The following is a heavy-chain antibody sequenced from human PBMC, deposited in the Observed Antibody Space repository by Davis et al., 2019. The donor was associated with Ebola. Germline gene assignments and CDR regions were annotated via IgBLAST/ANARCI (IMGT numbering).Heavy chain of an antibody. J-gene: IGHJ4*02. CDR3: ARDGYSGYDRQDY. V-gene: IGHV4-34*01. CDR1: GGSISSYY. D-gene: IGHD5-12*01. Sequence: MPSETLSLTCTVSGGSISSYYWSWIRQPPGKGLEWIGEINHSGSTNYNPSLKSRVTISVDTSKNQFSLKLSSVTAADTAVYYCARDGYSGYDRQDYWGQGTLVTVSS. CDR2: INHSGST.